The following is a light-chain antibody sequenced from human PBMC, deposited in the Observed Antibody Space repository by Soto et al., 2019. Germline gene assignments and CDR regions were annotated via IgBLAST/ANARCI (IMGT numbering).Light chain of an antibody. V-gene: IGLV2-11*01. CDR1: STDVGGYNY. CDR3: CSYAGRDTLYV. J-gene: IGLJ1*01. Sequence: QSAPTQPRSVSGSPGQSVTISCTGTSTDVGGYNYVSWYQQHPGKVPKLMLYDVSKRPSGVPDRFSGSKSGNTASLTISGLQADDEAASYCCSYAGRDTLYVFGSGTKVTAL. CDR2: DVS.